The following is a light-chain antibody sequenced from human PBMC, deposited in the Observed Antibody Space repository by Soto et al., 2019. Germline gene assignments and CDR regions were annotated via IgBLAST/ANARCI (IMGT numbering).Light chain of an antibody. J-gene: IGKJ2*01. CDR3: QQYDSYSYT. CDR1: QDVSQW. CDR2: KAS. V-gene: IGKV1-5*03. Sequence: DIQMTQSPSTMSASVGDRVTITCRASQDVSQWLSWYRQKPGEAPKLLIYKASSLETGAPSRFSGRGSGTEFTLTIRHLQADDFATYYCQQYDSYSYTFGQGTKLEIK.